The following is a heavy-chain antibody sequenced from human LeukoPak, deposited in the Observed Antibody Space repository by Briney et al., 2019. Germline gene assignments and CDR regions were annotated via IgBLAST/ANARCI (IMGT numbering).Heavy chain of an antibody. D-gene: IGHD3-22*01. CDR2: ISGSGGNA. V-gene: IGHV3-23*01. CDR3: AKEMNSGRLSGNYYDSSGYLDF. Sequence: GGSLRLSCAASGFTFSTYAMSWVRQAPGKGPEWVSAISGSGGNAYYADSVKGRFTISRDNSKNTLYLQMNSLRADDTAIYYCAKEMNSGRLSGNYYDSSGYLDFWGQGTLVTVSS. J-gene: IGHJ4*02. CDR1: GFTFSTYA.